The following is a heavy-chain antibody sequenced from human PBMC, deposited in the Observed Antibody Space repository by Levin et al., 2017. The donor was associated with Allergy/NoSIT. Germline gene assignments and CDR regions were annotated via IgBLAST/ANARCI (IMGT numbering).Heavy chain of an antibody. CDR2: IIPIFGTA. Sequence: AASVKVSCKASGGTFSSYAISWVRQAPGQGLEWMGGIIPIFGTANYAQKFQGRVTITADESTSTAYMELSSLRSEDTAVYYCARAIRFLGWYYGMDVWGQGTTVTVSS. CDR3: ARAIRFLGWYYGMDV. V-gene: IGHV1-69*13. CDR1: GGTFSSYA. J-gene: IGHJ6*02. D-gene: IGHD3-3*01.